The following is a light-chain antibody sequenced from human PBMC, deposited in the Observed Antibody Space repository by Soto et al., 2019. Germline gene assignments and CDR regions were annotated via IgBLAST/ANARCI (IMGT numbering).Light chain of an antibody. CDR2: DVS. Sequence: QPVLTQPASVSGSPGQSITISCTGTSSDVGGYNYVSWYQQHPGKAPKLMIYDVSNRPSGVSNRFSGSKSGNTASLTISGLQAEDEADYYCSSYTSRSTLIFGGGTKLTVL. CDR1: SSDVGGYNY. J-gene: IGLJ2*01. CDR3: SSYTSRSTLI. V-gene: IGLV2-14*01.